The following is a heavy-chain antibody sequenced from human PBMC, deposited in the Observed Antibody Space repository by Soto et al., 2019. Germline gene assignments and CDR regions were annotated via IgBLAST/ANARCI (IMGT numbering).Heavy chain of an antibody. CDR3: ARDGEGDGSNPGPAYNGMDV. J-gene: IGHJ6*02. V-gene: IGHV1-69*06. CDR2: IIPIFGTA. D-gene: IGHD3-10*01. Sequence: QVQLVQSGAEVKKPGSSVKVSCKASGGTFSSYAISWVRQAPGQGLEWMGGIIPIFGTANYAQKFQGRVTITADKSTSTAYMELSSLRSEDTVVYYCARDGEGDGSNPGPAYNGMDVWGQGTTVTVSS. CDR1: GGTFSSYA.